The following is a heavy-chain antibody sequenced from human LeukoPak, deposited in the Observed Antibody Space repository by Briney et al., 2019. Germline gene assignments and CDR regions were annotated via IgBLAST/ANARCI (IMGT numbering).Heavy chain of an antibody. V-gene: IGHV1-18*01. Sequence: ASVKVSCKASGYTFTSYGISWVRQAPGQGLEWMGWISAYNGNTNYAQKLQGRVTMTTDTSTSTAYMELRSLRSDDTAVCYCARDSSSWFYYYYGMDVWGQGTTVTVSS. CDR3: ARDSSSWFYYYYGMDV. D-gene: IGHD6-13*01. CDR1: GYTFTSYG. CDR2: ISAYNGNT. J-gene: IGHJ6*02.